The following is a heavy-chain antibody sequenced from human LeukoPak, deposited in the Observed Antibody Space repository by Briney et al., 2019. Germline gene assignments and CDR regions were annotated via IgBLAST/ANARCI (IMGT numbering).Heavy chain of an antibody. V-gene: IGHV4-59*01. CDR2: IYYSGSN. J-gene: IGHJ4*02. CDR3: ARAGFSSSWYFDY. Sequence: SETLSLTCTVSGGSISSYYWSWIRQPPGKGLEWIGYIYYSGSNNYNPSLKSRVTISVDTSKNQFSLKLSSVTAADTAVYYCARAGFSSSWYFDYWGQGTLVTVSS. D-gene: IGHD6-13*01. CDR1: GGSISSYY.